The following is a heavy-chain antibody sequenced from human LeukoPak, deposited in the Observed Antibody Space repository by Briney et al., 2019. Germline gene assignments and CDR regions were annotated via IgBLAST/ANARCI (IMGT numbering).Heavy chain of an antibody. CDR1: GFTFSSYS. Sequence: GGSLRLSCAASGFTFSSYSMNWVRQAPGKGLEWVSSISSSSSYIYYADSVKGRFTISRDNAKNSLYLQMNRLRAEDTAVYYCARVGVRYSSSATFDYWGQGTLVTVSS. V-gene: IGHV3-21*01. CDR2: ISSSSSYI. CDR3: ARVGVRYSSSATFDY. D-gene: IGHD6-6*01. J-gene: IGHJ4*02.